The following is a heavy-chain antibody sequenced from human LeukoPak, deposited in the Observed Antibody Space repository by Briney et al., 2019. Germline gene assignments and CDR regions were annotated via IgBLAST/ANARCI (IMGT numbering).Heavy chain of an antibody. CDR2: ISDSGVST. CDR3: VRGVGVSRFNYLDS. V-gene: IGHV3-23*01. Sequence: PGGSLRLSCAASGFTFRSYAVTWVRQAPGKGLEWVSTISDSGVSTHYADSVKGRFTISRDNSKNTLYLQMNTLRDDDTAVYYCVRGVGVSRFNYLDSWGQGTLVIVSS. D-gene: IGHD6-13*01. J-gene: IGHJ4*02. CDR1: GFTFRSYA.